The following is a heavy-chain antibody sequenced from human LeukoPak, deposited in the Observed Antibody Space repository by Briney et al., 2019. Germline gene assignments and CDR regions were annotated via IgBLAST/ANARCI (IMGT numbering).Heavy chain of an antibody. CDR1: GFTFTGYW. Sequence: PGGSLRLSCAASGFTFTGYWMHWVRQAPGKALVWVSRINSDADKTGYAEAVKGRFTISRDNAKKTLYLEMNSLRVEDTAVYYCAREYYGILTGYYLDVWGKGTTVTVSS. CDR2: INSDADKT. CDR3: AREYYGILTGYYLDV. D-gene: IGHD3-9*01. J-gene: IGHJ6*03. V-gene: IGHV3-74*01.